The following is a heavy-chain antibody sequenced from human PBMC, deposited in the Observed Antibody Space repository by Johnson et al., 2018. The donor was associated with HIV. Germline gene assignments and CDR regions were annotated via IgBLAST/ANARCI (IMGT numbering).Heavy chain of an antibody. CDR2: ISYDGNNK. V-gene: IGHV3-30*03. Sequence: QVRLVESGGGVVQPGRSLRLSCAASGFTFSSYGMLWVRQAPGKGLEWVAVISYDGNNKYYADSVKGRFTISRDNSKNTLYLQMNSLRAEDTTLYYCARLTSGAFDIWGPGTMVTVSS. CDR1: GFTFSSYG. J-gene: IGHJ3*02. D-gene: IGHD1-14*01. CDR3: ARLTSGAFDI.